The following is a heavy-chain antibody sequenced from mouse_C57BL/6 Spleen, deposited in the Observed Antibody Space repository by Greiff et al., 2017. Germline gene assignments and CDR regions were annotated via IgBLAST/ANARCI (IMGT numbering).Heavy chain of an antibody. CDR2: IYPGDGDT. D-gene: IGHD1-1*01. J-gene: IGHJ4*01. V-gene: IGHV1-82*01. CDR1: GYAFSSSW. Sequence: QVQLQQSGPELVKPGASVKISCKASGYAFSSSWMNWVKQRPGKGLEWIGRIYPGDGDTNYNGKFKGKATLTADKSSSTAYMQLSSLTSEDSAVYFCARYYYGSSPYAMDYWGQGTSVTVSS. CDR3: ARYYYGSSPYAMDY.